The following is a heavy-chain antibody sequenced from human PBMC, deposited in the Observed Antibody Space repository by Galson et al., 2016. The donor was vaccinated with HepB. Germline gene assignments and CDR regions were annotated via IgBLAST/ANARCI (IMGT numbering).Heavy chain of an antibody. CDR2: IDWDDDE. Sequence: PALVKPTQTLTLTCSFSGFSLSTPKMSVSWIRQPPGKALEWLAHIDWDDDEYYTTSLKTRLTISKDTSKNQVVLTMTNVDPVDTATYYCARVRTYDSSGYYLRYFDYWGQGTLVTVSS. J-gene: IGHJ4*02. D-gene: IGHD3-22*01. CDR1: GFSLSTPKMS. CDR3: ARVRTYDSSGYYLRYFDY. V-gene: IGHV2-70*01.